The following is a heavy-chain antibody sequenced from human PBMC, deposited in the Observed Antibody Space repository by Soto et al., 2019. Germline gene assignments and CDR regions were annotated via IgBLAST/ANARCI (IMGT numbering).Heavy chain of an antibody. CDR2: IYYNGNT. D-gene: IGHD1-26*01. Sequence: SETLSLTCTVSGGSISSSPYYWGWIRQPPGKGLEWIGNIYYNGNTFYNPSLKSRVTISVDTSKNQFSLKLSSVTAADTAMYFCARVGPSREVPYPFEYWGQGTLVTVSS. CDR1: GGSISSSPYY. V-gene: IGHV4-39*07. CDR3: ARVGPSREVPYPFEY. J-gene: IGHJ4*02.